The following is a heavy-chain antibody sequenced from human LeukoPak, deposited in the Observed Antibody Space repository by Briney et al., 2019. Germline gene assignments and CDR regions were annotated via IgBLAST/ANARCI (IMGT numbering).Heavy chain of an antibody. D-gene: IGHD6-19*01. CDR2: IYYSGST. CDR1: GGSISSYY. Sequence: NPSQTLSLTCTVSGGSISSYYWSWIRQPPGKGLEWIGYIYYSGSTNYNPSLKSRATISVDTSKNQFSLKLSSVTAADTAVYYCARVPGAVGLFDYWGQGSLVTVSS. J-gene: IGHJ4*02. V-gene: IGHV4-59*01. CDR3: ARVPGAVGLFDY.